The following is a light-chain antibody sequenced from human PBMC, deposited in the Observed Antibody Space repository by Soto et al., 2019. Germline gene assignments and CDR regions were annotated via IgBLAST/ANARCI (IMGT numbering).Light chain of an antibody. CDR2: GAS. J-gene: IGKJ1*01. Sequence: EIVLTQSPGTLSLSPGERATLSCRASQSVSYYLAWYQQKPGQAPRLLIYGASSRAPGIPDRFSGSGSGTEFTLTISSLQPDDFATYYCQQYNSYSFGQGTKVDIK. CDR3: QQYNSYS. V-gene: IGKV3D-15*01. CDR1: QSVSYY.